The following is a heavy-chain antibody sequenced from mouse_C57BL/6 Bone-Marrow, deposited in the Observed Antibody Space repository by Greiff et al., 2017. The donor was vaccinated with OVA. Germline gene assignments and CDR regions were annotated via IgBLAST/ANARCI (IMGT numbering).Heavy chain of an antibody. CDR1: GYTFTSYW. Sequence: QVQLQQPGAELVMPGASVKLSCKASGYTFTSYWMHWVKQRPGQGLEWIGEIDPSDSYTNYNQTFKGKSTLTVDKSSSTAYMQLSSLTSEDSAVYCCARTAWFAYWGQGTLVTVSA. CDR3: ARTAWFAY. J-gene: IGHJ3*01. CDR2: IDPSDSYT. V-gene: IGHV1-69*01.